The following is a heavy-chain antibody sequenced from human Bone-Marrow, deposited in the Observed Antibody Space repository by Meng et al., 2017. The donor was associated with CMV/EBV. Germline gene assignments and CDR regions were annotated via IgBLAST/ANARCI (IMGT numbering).Heavy chain of an antibody. CDR3: ARDRGLGPPLYYAFDI. V-gene: IGHV4-59*01. CDR2: IYYSGST. D-gene: IGHD3-10*01. J-gene: IGHJ3*02. Sequence: SETLSLTCTVSDGSISSYYWSWIRQPPGKGLEWIGYIYYSGSTNYNLSLKSRVTISVDTSKNPFSLKLSSVTAADTAVYYCARDRGLGPPLYYAFDIWGQGTMVTVSS. CDR1: DGSISSYY.